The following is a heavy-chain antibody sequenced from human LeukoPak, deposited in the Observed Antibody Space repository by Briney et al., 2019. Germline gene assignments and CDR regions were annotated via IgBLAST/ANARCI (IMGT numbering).Heavy chain of an antibody. CDR2: IYNSANT. CDR1: GDSISSSSYC. CDR3: ARHSRSAYTGYENAFDI. D-gene: IGHD5-12*01. V-gene: IGHV4-39*01. Sequence: SETLSLTCTASGDSISSSSYCWDWIRQPPGKGLEWIGNIYNSANTHYNPSLKTRITMSVDTSKNQFSLKLNSVTAADTGIYYCARHSRSAYTGYENAFDIWGQGTMVTVSS. J-gene: IGHJ3*02.